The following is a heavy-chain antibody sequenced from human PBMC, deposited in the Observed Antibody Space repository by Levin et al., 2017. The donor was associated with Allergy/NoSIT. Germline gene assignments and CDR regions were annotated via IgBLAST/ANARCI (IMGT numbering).Heavy chain of an antibody. CDR1: EFIVSSNY. J-gene: IGHJ4*02. CDR2: LYSGGGA. D-gene: IGHD2/OR15-2a*01. V-gene: IGHV3-53*01. CDR3: ARVARPVCNRDTCWSGDFDY. Sequence: GGSLRLSCASSEFIVSSNYMTWVRQPPGKGLEWVSLLYSGGGAIYADSVKGRFTISRDNSKNTLFLQMDNLKPEDTAVYYCARVARPVCNRDTCWSGDFDYWGQGTLVTVSS.